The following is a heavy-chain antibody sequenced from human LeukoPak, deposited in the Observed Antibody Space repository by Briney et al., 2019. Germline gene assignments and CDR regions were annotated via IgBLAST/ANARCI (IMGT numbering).Heavy chain of an antibody. V-gene: IGHV1-8*01. J-gene: IGHJ6*02. D-gene: IGHD3-3*01. CDR3: ARVSRSYDFWSGYYTPPYYGMDV. CDR1: GYTFTSYD. Sequence: GASVKVSCKASGYTFTSYDINWVRQATGQGLEWMGWMNPNCGNTGYAQKFQGRVTMTRNTSISTAYMELSSLRSEDTAVYYCARVSRSYDFWSGYYTPPYYGMDVWGQGTTVTVSS. CDR2: MNPNCGNT.